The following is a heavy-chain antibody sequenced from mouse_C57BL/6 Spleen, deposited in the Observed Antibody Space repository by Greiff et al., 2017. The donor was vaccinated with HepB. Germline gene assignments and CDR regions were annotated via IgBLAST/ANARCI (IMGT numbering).Heavy chain of an antibody. Sequence: QVQLQQSGAELVRPGASVTLSCKASGYTFTDYEMHWVKQTPVHGLEWIGAIDPETGGTAYNQKFKGKAILTADKSSSTAYMERRSLTSEDSAVYYCTRPGDDGALYYAMDYWGQGTSVTVSS. J-gene: IGHJ4*01. CDR2: IDPETGGT. CDR1: GYTFTDYE. CDR3: TRPGDDGALYYAMDY. D-gene: IGHD2-12*01. V-gene: IGHV1-15*01.